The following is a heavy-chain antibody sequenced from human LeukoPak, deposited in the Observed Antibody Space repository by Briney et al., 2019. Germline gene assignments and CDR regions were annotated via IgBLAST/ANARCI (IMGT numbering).Heavy chain of an antibody. V-gene: IGHV3-74*01. Sequence: GGSLRLSCAASGFTFNNHWMHWVRQAPGKGLEWVSRIDNDGSNTIYADSVKAQFTISRDNAKNTLYLQMNSLRAEHTAMYYCSRDRPHNWFDPWGQGTLVTVSS. CDR3: SRDRPHNWFDP. CDR2: IDNDGSNT. J-gene: IGHJ5*02. CDR1: GFTFNNHW.